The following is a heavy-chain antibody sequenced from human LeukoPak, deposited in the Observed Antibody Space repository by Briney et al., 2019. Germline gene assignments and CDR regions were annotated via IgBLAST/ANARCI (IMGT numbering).Heavy chain of an antibody. CDR1: GFTFSSYA. D-gene: IGHD5-18*01. J-gene: IGHJ4*02. Sequence: QPGGSLRLSCAASGFTFSSYAMSWVRQAPGKGLEWVSAISGSGGSTYYADSVKGRFTISRDNSKNTLYLQMNSLRAEDTAVYYCAKDLVIGDYPVDTAMVTNDFDYWGQGTLVTVSS. CDR3: AKDLVIGDYPVDTAMVTNDFDY. CDR2: ISGSGGST. V-gene: IGHV3-23*01.